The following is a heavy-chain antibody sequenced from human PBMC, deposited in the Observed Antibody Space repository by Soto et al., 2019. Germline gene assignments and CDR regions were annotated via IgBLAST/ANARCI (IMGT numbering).Heavy chain of an antibody. CDR3: ARVSSSSAFGMDV. J-gene: IGHJ6*02. Sequence: LSLTCAVSGGSISTINWWTWVRQPPGKGLDWIGEIYQTGSTSYNPSLESRVTISIDKSKNQFSLKLRSVTAADTAVYYCARVSSSSAFGMDVWGQGTTVTVSS. CDR1: GGSISTINW. D-gene: IGHD6-6*01. CDR2: IYQTGST. V-gene: IGHV4-4*02.